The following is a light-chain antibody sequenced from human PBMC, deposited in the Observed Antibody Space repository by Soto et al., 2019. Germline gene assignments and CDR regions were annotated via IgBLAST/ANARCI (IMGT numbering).Light chain of an antibody. CDR1: QSVSSSY. J-gene: IGKJ1*01. CDR3: QQYGSSGT. CDR2: GAS. Sequence: EIVLTQSPATLSLSPVERATLSCMASQSVSSSYLAWYQQKPGQAPRLLIYGASNRATGIPDRFSGSGSGTDFTLTISRLEPEDFAVYYCQQYGSSGTFGQGTKVDIK. V-gene: IGKV3-20*01.